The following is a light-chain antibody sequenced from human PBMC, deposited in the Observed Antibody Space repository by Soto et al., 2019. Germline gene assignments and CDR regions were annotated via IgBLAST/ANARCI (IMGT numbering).Light chain of an antibody. CDR3: AAWDDSLSGYVV. J-gene: IGLJ2*01. CDR2: RNK. Sequence: QSVLTQPPSASGTPGQRVTISCSGSSSNIGSNYVYWYQQLPGTAPKLLIYRNKQRPSGVPDRFSGSKSGTSASLAISGLRSEAEADYDCAAWDDSLSGYVVFGGGTKLTVL. V-gene: IGLV1-47*01. CDR1: SSNIGSNY.